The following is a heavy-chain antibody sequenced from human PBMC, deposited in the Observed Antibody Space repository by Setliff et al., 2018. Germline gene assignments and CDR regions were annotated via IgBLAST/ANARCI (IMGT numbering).Heavy chain of an antibody. CDR1: GYSISSGYI. Sequence: SETLSLTCTVSGYSISSGYIWGWIRQPPGKGLEWIGYIYSSGSTYYNPSLKSRVSISVDTSKNQLSLKLSSVTAADTAVYYCARESRYYYDNLGTLDYWGQGTLVTVSS. J-gene: IGHJ4*02. D-gene: IGHD3-22*01. V-gene: IGHV4-30-4*08. CDR2: IYSSGST. CDR3: ARESRYYYDNLGTLDY.